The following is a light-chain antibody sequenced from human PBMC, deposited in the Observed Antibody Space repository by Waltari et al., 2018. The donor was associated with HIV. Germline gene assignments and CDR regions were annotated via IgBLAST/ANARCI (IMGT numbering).Light chain of an antibody. CDR1: SSNIGAGYD. Sequence: QSVLTQPPSVSGAPGQRVTISCTGSSSNIGAGYDVHWYQQLPGTAPKLLIYGNSTQPSGVPDRFSGSQSGTSASLAITGLQAEDEADYYCQSYDSSLSGSVFGGGTKLTVL. V-gene: IGLV1-40*01. J-gene: IGLJ2*01. CDR3: QSYDSSLSGSV. CDR2: GNS.